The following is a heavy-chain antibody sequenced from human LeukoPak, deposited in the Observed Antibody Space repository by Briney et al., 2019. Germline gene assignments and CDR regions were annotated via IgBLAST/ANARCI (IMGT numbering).Heavy chain of an antibody. J-gene: IGHJ4*02. D-gene: IGHD1/OR15-1a*01. CDR1: GGSISSSSYY. V-gene: IGHV4-39*01. CDR3: ARLRTGTRYYFDY. Sequence: SETLSLTCTVSGGSISSSSYYWGWIRQPPGKGLEWIGSIYYSGSTYYNPSLKSRVTISVDTSKNQFSLKLSSVTAADTVVYYCARLRTGTRYYFDYWGQGTLVTASS. CDR2: IYYSGST.